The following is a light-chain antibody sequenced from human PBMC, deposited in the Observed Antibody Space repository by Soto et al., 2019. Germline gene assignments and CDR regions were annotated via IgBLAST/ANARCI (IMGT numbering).Light chain of an antibody. Sequence: SVLTQPASVSGSPGQSIAISCLGTSSDVGGYNYVSWYQQHSGKAPELMIYDVSNRPAGASDRFSGSKSGNTASLTISGLQPEDEADYYCTSYTSSTTYVFGAGSKVTVL. CDR1: SSDVGGYNY. V-gene: IGLV2-14*01. J-gene: IGLJ1*01. CDR2: DVS. CDR3: TSYTSSTTYV.